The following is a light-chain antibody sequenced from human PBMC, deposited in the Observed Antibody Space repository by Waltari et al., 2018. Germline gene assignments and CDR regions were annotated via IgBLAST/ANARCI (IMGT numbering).Light chain of an antibody. Sequence: EVVFTQSPATLSLSPGETATLSCTASQGIGKYLSWYQHKPGQPPRVLIYDSSTRVTGIPARFSGSGSETDFTLTITGLESEDFALYYCQQRGNWPPTFGPGTKLE. V-gene: IGKV3-11*01. CDR2: DSS. J-gene: IGKJ2*01. CDR3: QQRGNWPPT. CDR1: QGIGKY.